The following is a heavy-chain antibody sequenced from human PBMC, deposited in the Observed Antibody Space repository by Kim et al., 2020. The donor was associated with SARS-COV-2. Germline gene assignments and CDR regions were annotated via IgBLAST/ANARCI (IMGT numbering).Heavy chain of an antibody. V-gene: IGHV3-23*01. CDR1: GFTFSSYA. Sequence: GGSLRLSCAASGFTFSSYAMSWVRQAPGKGLEWVSAISGSGGSTYYAYSVKGRFTISRDNSKNTLYLQMNSLRAEDTAVYYCAKDSHGSGSIDYWGQGTLVTVSS. CDR3: AKDSHGSGSIDY. D-gene: IGHD3-10*01. CDR2: ISGSGGST. J-gene: IGHJ4*02.